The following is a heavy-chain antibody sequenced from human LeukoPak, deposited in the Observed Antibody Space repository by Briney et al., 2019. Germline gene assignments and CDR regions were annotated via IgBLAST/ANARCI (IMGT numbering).Heavy chain of an antibody. CDR3: AHAAPRYYYDSSGYYYDY. CDR1: GFTFSSYE. CDR2: ISGSRGST. V-gene: IGHV3-23*01. D-gene: IGHD3-22*01. Sequence: GGSLRLSCAASGFTFSSYEMNWVRQAPGKGLEWVSAISGSRGSTYYADSVKGRFTIARDNSKNTLYLQMNSLRAEDTAVYYCAHAAPRYYYDSSGYYYDYWGQGALVTVSS. J-gene: IGHJ4*02.